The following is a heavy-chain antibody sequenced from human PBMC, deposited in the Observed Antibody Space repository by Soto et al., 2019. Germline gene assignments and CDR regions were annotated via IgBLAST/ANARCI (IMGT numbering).Heavy chain of an antibody. D-gene: IGHD3-10*01. CDR2: IYYSGST. Sequence: SETLSLTCTVSGGSISSYYWSWIRQPPGKGLEWIGYIYYSGSTNYNPSLKSRVTISVDTSKNQFSLKLSSVTAADTAVYYCASWDRRFGDGGYWGQGTLVTVSS. CDR1: GGSISSYY. CDR3: ASWDRRFGDGGY. V-gene: IGHV4-59*01. J-gene: IGHJ4*02.